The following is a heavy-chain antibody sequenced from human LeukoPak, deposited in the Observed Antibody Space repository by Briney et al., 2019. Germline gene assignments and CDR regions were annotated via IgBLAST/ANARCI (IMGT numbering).Heavy chain of an antibody. CDR2: ISDRGGRT. CDR3: AKRGVVIRVILVGFHKEAYYFDS. J-gene: IGHJ4*02. V-gene: IGHV3-23*01. D-gene: IGHD3-22*01. CDR1: GITLSNYG. Sequence: GGSLRLSCAVSGITLSNYGMSWVRQAPGKGLEWVAGISDRGGRTNYADSVRGRFTISRDNPKNTLYLQMNSLRAEDTAVYFCAKRGVVIRVILVGFHKEAYYFDSWGQGALVTVSS.